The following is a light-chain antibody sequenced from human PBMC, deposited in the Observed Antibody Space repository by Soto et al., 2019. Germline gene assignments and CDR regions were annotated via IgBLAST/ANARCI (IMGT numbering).Light chain of an antibody. CDR1: QAVSTL. Sequence: SHITQSPSFVSSSVGDRVTITCRWSQAVSTLLACYQQKPGDAPKRMIYAESTLQSGVQSRFSGSRPRKDLTLTIRSMPPQDFETSHCKKDQSLNRTFGGGKNVDIK. V-gene: IGKV1-12*01. J-gene: IGKJ4*01. CDR2: AES. CDR3: KKDQSLNRT.